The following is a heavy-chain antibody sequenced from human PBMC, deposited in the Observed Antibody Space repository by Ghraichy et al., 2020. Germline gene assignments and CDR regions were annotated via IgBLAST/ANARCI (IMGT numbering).Heavy chain of an antibody. V-gene: IGHV3-23*01. Sequence: GSLNISCAASGFIFSSYAMSWVRQAPGKGLEWVSGISGSGGDTYYADSVKGRFTISRDNSKNTLYLQMNSLRAEDTAVYYCAKGIAAGTSTISYFYDGMDVWGQGTTVTVSS. D-gene: IGHD6-13*01. CDR1: GFIFSSYA. CDR2: ISGSGGDT. CDR3: AKGIAAGTSTISYFYDGMDV. J-gene: IGHJ6*02.